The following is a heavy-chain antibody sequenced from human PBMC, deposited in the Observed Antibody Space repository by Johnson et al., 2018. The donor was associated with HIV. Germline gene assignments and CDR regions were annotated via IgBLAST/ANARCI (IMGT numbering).Heavy chain of an antibody. V-gene: IGHV3-66*01. CDR3: ARDNLRAFDI. CDR1: GFTVSSNY. CDR2: LYSGGIT. J-gene: IGHJ3*02. Sequence: VQLVESGGGLVQPGGSLRLSCAASGFTVSSNYMSWVRQAPGKGLEWVSLLYSGGITYYADSVKGRFTISRDNSKNTLYLQRNSLRAEDTAVYYCARDNLRAFDIWGQGTMVTVSS. D-gene: IGHD5/OR15-5a*01.